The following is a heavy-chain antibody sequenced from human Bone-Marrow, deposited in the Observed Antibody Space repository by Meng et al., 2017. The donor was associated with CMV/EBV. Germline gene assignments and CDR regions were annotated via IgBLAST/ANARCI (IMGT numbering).Heavy chain of an antibody. V-gene: IGHV3-23*01. CDR2: ISGSGGTT. CDR1: GFTFSSYA. CDR3: ARARFDSSGFFSVNDAFDI. D-gene: IGHD3-22*01. Sequence: GESLKISCAASGFTFSSYAMSWVRQAPGKGLEWVSTISGSGGTTYYADSVKGRFTISRDNSKNTLYLQMNSLRAEDTAVYYCARARFDSSGFFSVNDAFDIWGQGTRVTGSS. J-gene: IGHJ3*02.